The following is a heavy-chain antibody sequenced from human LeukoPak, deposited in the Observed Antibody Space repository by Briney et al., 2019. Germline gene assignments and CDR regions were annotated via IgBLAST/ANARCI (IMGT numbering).Heavy chain of an antibody. Sequence: GGSLRLSCAASGFTFSNYAMSWVRQAPGKGLEWVSTLTGDGDSTYYTDSVQGRFTISRDNSKNTLYLQMNSLRADDTAVYYCARDKARGVLDPWGQGTLVTVSS. D-gene: IGHD3-10*01. CDR1: GFTFSNYA. CDR2: LTGDGDST. J-gene: IGHJ5*02. V-gene: IGHV3-23*01. CDR3: ARDKARGVLDP.